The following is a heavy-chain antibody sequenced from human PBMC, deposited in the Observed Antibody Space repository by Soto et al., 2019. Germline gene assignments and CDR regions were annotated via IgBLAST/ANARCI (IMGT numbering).Heavy chain of an antibody. J-gene: IGHJ4*02. V-gene: IGHV3-74*01. CDR1: GSTFSGYW. CDR2: LNGDGGST. CDR3: ARGFFSSGFDY. Sequence: QPGGSLRLSCAASGSTFSGYWMNWVRQAPGKGLVWVSRLNGDGGSTNYADSVKGRFTISRDNAKNTLYLQMNSLRAEDTAVYYCARGFFSSGFDYWGQGTLVTVSS. D-gene: IGHD1-26*01.